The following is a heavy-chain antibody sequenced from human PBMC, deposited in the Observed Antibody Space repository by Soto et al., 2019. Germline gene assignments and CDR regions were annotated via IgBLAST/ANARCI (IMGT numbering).Heavy chain of an antibody. Sequence: AASVKVSCKASGYTFTGYYMHWVRQAPGQGLEWMGGIIPIFGTANYAQKFQGRVTITADESTSTAYMELSSLRSEDTAVYYCARSGDSSGYYSVFDYWGQGTLVTVSS. V-gene: IGHV1-69*13. CDR1: GYTFTGYY. CDR2: IIPIFGTA. CDR3: ARSGDSSGYYSVFDY. J-gene: IGHJ4*02. D-gene: IGHD3-22*01.